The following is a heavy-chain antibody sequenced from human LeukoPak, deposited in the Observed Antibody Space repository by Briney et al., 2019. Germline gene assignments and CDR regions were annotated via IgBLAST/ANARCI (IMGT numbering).Heavy chain of an antibody. D-gene: IGHD3-16*01. CDR2: INSDGSGT. Sequence: GGSLRLSCAASAFTFSNYWMHWVRQAPGKGLVWVSRINSDGSGTAYADFVKGRFSISRDNAKNTLYLQMTSLRPEDTAVYYCVRDDGGAGQNFDYWGQGTLVTVSS. CDR1: AFTFSNYW. J-gene: IGHJ4*02. CDR3: VRDDGGAGQNFDY. V-gene: IGHV3-74*01.